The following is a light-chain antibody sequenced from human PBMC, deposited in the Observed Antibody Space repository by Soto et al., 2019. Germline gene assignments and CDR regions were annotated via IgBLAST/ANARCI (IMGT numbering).Light chain of an antibody. CDR2: DAS. CDR1: HSVTRY. CDR3: QQCNSWPQWT. V-gene: IGKV3-11*01. J-gene: IGKJ1*01. Sequence: EIVLTQSPGTLSLSPGERATLSCRASHSVTRYVAWYQQKPGQAPRLLISDASGRATGIPDRFSGSGSGTDFTLTISSLEPEDFAVYYCQQCNSWPQWTFGPGTKVDIK.